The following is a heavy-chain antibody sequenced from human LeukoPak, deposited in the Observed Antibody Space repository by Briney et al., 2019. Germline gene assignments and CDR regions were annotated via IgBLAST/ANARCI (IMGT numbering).Heavy chain of an antibody. CDR3: ARAYYDFWSGYYWGAFDI. V-gene: IGHV1-46*01. CDR1: GYTFTSYY. J-gene: IGHJ3*02. Sequence: RASVNVSCKASGYTFTSYYMHWVRQAPGQGLEWMGIINPSGGSTSYAQTFQGRVTMTRDTSTSTVYMELSSLRSEDTAVYYCARAYYDFWSGYYWGAFDIWGQGTMVTVSS. CDR2: INPSGGST. D-gene: IGHD3-3*01.